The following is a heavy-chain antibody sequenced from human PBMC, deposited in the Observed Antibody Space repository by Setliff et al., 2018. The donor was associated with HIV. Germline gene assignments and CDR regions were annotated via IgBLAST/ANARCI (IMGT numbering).Heavy chain of an antibody. V-gene: IGHV4-39*01. Sequence: SENLFLTCAVSGGSISSRSHDWGRIRQPPGKGLEWIGSVDNSGSTYYNPSIKSRFTISVDTSKNQFSLKLSSVTAADTSVYYCARQVRGEWATDALHPPTQCWSFDLWGRDPLVTVSS. CDR1: GGSISSRSHD. CDR3: ARQVRGEWATDALHPPTQCWSFDL. J-gene: IGHJ2*01. CDR2: VDNSGST. D-gene: IGHD3-16*01.